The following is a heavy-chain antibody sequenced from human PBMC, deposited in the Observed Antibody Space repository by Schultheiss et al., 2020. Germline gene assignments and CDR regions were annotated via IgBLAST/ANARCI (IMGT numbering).Heavy chain of an antibody. V-gene: IGHV3-30*03. D-gene: IGHD1-14*01. CDR1: GFTFSSYS. Sequence: GGSLRLSCAASGFTFSSYSMNWVRQAPGKGLEWVAVISSDGSNKYYADSVKGRFTISRDNSKNTLYLQMNSLRAEDTAVYYCARDNGRHYFDYWGQGTLVTVSS. CDR2: ISSDGSNK. CDR3: ARDNGRHYFDY. J-gene: IGHJ4*02.